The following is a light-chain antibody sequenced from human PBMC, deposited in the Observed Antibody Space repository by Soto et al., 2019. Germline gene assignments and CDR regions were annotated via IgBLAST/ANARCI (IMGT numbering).Light chain of an antibody. CDR1: SSNIGAGYD. CDR3: QSYDLSLRGYV. Sequence: QSVLTQPHSVSGAPGQRVTVSCTGSSSNIGAGYDVNWYQQLPGTAPKLLISLTNHRPSGVPDRFSGSKSGTSASLAITGLQAEDEADYYCQSYDLSLRGYVLGTGTKLTVL. CDR2: LTN. V-gene: IGLV1-40*01. J-gene: IGLJ1*01.